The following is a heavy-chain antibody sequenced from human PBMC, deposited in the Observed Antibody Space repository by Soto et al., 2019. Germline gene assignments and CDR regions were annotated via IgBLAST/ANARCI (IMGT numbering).Heavy chain of an antibody. J-gene: IGHJ4*02. CDR3: ARHSNEYRKSLDY. Sequence: QLQLQESGPGLVKPSETLSLTCTVSGGSISGYYWSWIRQPPGKGLEWIAYIYYSGSSNSNPSLKSRVXXSXDMXKNQFSLKLSSVTAADTAVYYCARHSNEYRKSLDYWGQGTLVTVSS. D-gene: IGHD1-1*01. V-gene: IGHV4-59*08. CDR1: GGSISGYY. CDR2: IYYSGSS.